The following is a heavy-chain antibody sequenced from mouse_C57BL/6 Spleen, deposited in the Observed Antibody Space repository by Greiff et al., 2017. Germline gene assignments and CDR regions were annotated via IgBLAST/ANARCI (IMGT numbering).Heavy chain of an antibody. D-gene: IGHD1-1*01. CDR2: ISDGGSYT. CDR1: GFTFSSYA. V-gene: IGHV5-4*03. J-gene: IGHJ2*01. Sequence: VTLVESGGGLVKPGGSLKLSCAASGFTFSSYAMSWVRQTPEKRLEWVATISDGGSYTYYPDNVKGRFTISRDTAKNNLYLQMGHLKAEDTAMYYCARGEYYGSSYPDYWGQGTTLTVSS. CDR3: ARGEYYGSSYPDY.